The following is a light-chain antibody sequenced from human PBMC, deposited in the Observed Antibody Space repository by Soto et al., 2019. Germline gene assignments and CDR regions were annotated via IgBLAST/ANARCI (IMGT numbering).Light chain of an antibody. CDR3: LHDHTCPWT. J-gene: IGKJ1*01. Sequence: IQMTQSPSSLSAIAGDRVTIACRASQDIGNDLGWYQQMPGKAPKLLIFAASTLQSGVSSRFSGSGSGTHFTLTVGNLQPEDAATYYCLHDHTCPWTFGQGTKVEVK. CDR2: AAS. V-gene: IGKV1-6*01. CDR1: QDIGND.